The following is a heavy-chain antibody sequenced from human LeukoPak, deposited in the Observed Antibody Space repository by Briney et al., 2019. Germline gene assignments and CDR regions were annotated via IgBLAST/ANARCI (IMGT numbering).Heavy chain of an antibody. CDR2: IIPIFGTA. V-gene: IGHV1-69*01. J-gene: IGHJ4*02. D-gene: IGHD3-10*01. CDR3: ARGGGFGELLPLDY. CDR1: GGTFSSYA. Sequence: SVKVSCKASGGTFSSYAISWVRQAPGQGLEWMGGIIPIFGTANYAQKFQGRVTITADESTSTAYMELSSLRSEDTAVYYCARGGGFGELLPLDYWGQGTLVTVSS.